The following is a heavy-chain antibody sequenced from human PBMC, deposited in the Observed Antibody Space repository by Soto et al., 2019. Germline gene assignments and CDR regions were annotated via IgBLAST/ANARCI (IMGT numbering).Heavy chain of an antibody. D-gene: IGHD1-7*01. CDR2: IYPGDSGT. Sequence: GESLKISWKGSGYIYTSYWIVWVRQTPGKGLEWVGIIYPGDSGTRYSPSFQGQVTISVDKSISTAYLQWSSLKASDTAMYYCARQVTGTTLRSDYDYYGLDVWGQGTTVTVSS. J-gene: IGHJ6*02. CDR1: GYIYTSYW. CDR3: ARQVTGTTLRSDYDYYGLDV. V-gene: IGHV5-51*01.